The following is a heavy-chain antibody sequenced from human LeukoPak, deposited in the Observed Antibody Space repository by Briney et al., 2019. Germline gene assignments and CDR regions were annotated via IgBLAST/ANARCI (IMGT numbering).Heavy chain of an antibody. CDR2: IRYDGSNK. CDR1: GFTFSSYG. V-gene: IGHV3-30*02. J-gene: IGHJ6*03. Sequence: GGSLRLSCAASGFTFSSYGMHWVRQAPGKGLEWVSVIRYDGSNKYYADSVKGRFTISRDNFKNTLYLQMNSLRAEDTAVYYCARAYCSGGSVYRYSYYMDVWGKGTTVTVSS. D-gene: IGHD2-15*01. CDR3: ARAYCSGGSVYRYSYYMDV.